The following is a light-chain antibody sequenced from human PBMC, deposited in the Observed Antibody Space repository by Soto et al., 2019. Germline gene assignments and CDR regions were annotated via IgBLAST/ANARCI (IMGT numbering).Light chain of an antibody. Sequence: QSVLTQPASVSGSPGQSITISCTGTSSDVGIYNYVSWYQHHPGKAPKGMIYEVSKRPSGVSNRFSGSKSGNTASLSISGLQAEDEADYYCSSYTSSSTWVFGGGTKLTVL. CDR1: SSDVGIYNY. CDR2: EVS. V-gene: IGLV2-14*01. J-gene: IGLJ3*02. CDR3: SSYTSSSTWV.